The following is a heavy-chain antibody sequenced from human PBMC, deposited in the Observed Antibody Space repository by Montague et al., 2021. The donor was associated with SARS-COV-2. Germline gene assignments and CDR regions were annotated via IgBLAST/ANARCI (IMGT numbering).Heavy chain of an antibody. V-gene: IGHV4-34*01. Sequence: SETLSLTCAVYGGSFSGYYWSWIRQPPGKGLEWIGEINHRGSTNYNPSLKSRVTISMDTPKNQFSLKLSSVTAADTAVYYCARGVRQLGVRYYYYYIDVWDKGTTVTVSS. CDR1: GGSFSGYY. J-gene: IGHJ6*03. D-gene: IGHD6-6*01. CDR3: ARGVRQLGVRYYYYYIDV. CDR2: INHRGST.